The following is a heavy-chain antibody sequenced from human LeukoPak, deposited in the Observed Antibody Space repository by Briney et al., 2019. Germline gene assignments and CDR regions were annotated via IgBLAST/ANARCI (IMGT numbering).Heavy chain of an antibody. CDR1: GYTFTGYY. V-gene: IGHV1-2*02. Sequence: ASVKVSCKASGYTFTGYYIHWVRQAPGQGLEWMGWINPNSGGTNYAQKFQGRVTMTRDTSISTAYMELSRLRSDDTAVYYCAGAHNQGDAFDIWGQGTMVTVSS. CDR2: INPNSGGT. J-gene: IGHJ3*02. D-gene: IGHD1-1*01. CDR3: AGAHNQGDAFDI.